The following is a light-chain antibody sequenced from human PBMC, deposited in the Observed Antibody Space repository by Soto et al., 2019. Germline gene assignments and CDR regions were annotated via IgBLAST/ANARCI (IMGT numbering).Light chain of an antibody. CDR1: SSDVGGDNH. J-gene: IGLJ1*01. Sequence: QSALTQPASVSGSPGQSITISCRGISSDVGGDNHVSWYQQYPGKAPKLMIYEVSDRPSGVSNRFSGSKSGNTASLTISGLQAEDEADYYCSSYTSSFRRVFGTGTKLTV. V-gene: IGLV2-14*01. CDR3: SSYTSSFRRV. CDR2: EVS.